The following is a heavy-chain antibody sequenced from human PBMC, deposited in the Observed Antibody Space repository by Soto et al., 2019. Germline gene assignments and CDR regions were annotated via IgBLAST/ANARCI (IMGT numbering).Heavy chain of an antibody. J-gene: IGHJ6*02. Sequence: GASVKVSCKASGYTFTSYDINWVRQATGQGLEWMGWMNPNSGNTGYAQKFQGRVTMTTDTSTSTAYMELRSLRSDDTAVYYCARDLLRFLEWLLPDYYYYGMDVWGQGTTVTVS. CDR3: ARDLLRFLEWLLPDYYYYGMDV. V-gene: IGHV1-8*01. CDR2: MNPNSGNT. CDR1: GYTFTSYD. D-gene: IGHD3-3*01.